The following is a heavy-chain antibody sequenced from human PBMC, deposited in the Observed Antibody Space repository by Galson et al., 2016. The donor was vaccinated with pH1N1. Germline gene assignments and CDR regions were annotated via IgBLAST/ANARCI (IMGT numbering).Heavy chain of an antibody. CDR3: ARRYYFDY. CDR1: GYSVTRYY. CDR2: IDPSDGTT. J-gene: IGHJ4*02. V-gene: IGHV1-46*01. Sequence: SVKVSCKASGYSVTRYYMHWVRQAPGQGLAWMGIIDPSDGTTTYSQKFRGRITMTRDTPTNSVYMELRSLTSDVTAVYYCARRYYFDYWGQGTLTTVSS.